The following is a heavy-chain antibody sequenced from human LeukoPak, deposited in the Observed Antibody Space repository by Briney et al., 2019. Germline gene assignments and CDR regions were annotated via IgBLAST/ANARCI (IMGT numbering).Heavy chain of an antibody. D-gene: IGHD4-11*01. CDR2: IFYSGST. J-gene: IGHJ5*01. V-gene: IGHV4-59*01. CDR1: GGSINNYY. Sequence: SETLSLTCTVSGGSINNYYWSWIRQPPGKGLEWIGSIFYSGSTNYNPSLKSRVIISVGTSNNQFSLKLSSVTTADTAVYYCAREDYSGGNNWFDFWGQGTLVTVSS. CDR3: AREDYSGGNNWFDF.